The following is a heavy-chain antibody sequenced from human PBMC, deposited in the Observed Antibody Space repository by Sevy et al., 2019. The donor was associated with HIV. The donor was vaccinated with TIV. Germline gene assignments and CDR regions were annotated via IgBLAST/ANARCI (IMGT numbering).Heavy chain of an antibody. V-gene: IGHV3-30-3*01. CDR3: AGEGGEIAARPDQLPFDY. CDR2: ISYDGSNK. Sequence: GGSLRLSCAASGFTFSSYAMHWVRQAPGKGLEWVAVISYDGSNKYYADSVKGRFTISRDNSKNTLYLQMNSLRAEDTAVYYGAGEGGEIAARPDQLPFDYWGQGTLVTVSS. J-gene: IGHJ4*02. CDR1: GFTFSSYA. D-gene: IGHD6-6*01.